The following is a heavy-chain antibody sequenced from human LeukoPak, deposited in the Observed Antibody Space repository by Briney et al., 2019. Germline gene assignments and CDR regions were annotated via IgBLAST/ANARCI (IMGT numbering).Heavy chain of an antibody. D-gene: IGHD3-10*01. CDR3: ARNVTAGFFDF. V-gene: IGHV4-39*01. J-gene: IGHJ4*02. CDR1: GGSVSSTEFS. CDR2: LYYSGST. Sequence: SETLSLTCTVSGGSVSSTEFSWGWIRQPPGKGPQWVGNLYYSGSTSYHPSLNSRVTMSVDTSKNQFSLKMTSVTAADTAVYYCARNVTAGFFDFWGQGILVTVSS.